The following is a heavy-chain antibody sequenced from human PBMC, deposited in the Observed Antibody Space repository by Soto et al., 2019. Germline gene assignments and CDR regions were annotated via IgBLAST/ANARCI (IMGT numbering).Heavy chain of an antibody. CDR2: ITSRSSSI. CDR3: ARDLARGH. J-gene: IGHJ4*02. CDR1: GFTFSDYA. V-gene: IGHV3-48*02. Sequence: LRLSCTGAGFTFSDYAMSWVRQAPGKGLEWVSYITSRSSSIYYADSVKGRFTISRDNAKNSLYLQMNSLRDEDTAVYYCARDLARGHWGQGTLVTVSS. D-gene: IGHD3-16*01.